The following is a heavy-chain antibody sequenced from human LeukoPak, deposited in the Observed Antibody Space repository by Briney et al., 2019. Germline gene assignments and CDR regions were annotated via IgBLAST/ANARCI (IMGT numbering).Heavy chain of an antibody. CDR3: ARQPPGSHQWTFDY. CDR1: GDSISSGTHF. CDR2: IYYSGTT. J-gene: IGHJ4*02. Sequence: SETLSLTCTVSGDSISSGTHFWGWIRQPPGKGLEWIGTIYYSGTTYYNPSLKSRVTISVDTSNNQFSLKLSSVTAADTAVYYCARQPPGSHQWTFDYWGQGTLVAVSS. V-gene: IGHV4-39*01. D-gene: IGHD1-26*01.